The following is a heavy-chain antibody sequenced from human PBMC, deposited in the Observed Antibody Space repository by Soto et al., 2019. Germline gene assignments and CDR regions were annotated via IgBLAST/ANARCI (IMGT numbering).Heavy chain of an antibody. CDR3: ASGTYGSGSCFAP. CDR2: IYYSGST. Sequence: QVQLQESGPGLVKPSQTLSLTCTVSGGSISSGGYYWSWIRQHPGKGLEWIGYIYYSGSTYYNPSLKSRVTISVDTSKSQFSLKLSSVTAADTAVYYCASGTYGSGSCFAPWGQGTLVTVSS. D-gene: IGHD3-10*01. J-gene: IGHJ5*02. V-gene: IGHV4-31*03. CDR1: GGSISSGGYY.